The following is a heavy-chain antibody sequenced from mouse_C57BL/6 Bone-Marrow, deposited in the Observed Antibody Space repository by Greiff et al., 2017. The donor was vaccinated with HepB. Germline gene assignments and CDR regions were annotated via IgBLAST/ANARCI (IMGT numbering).Heavy chain of an antibody. Sequence: VQLQQSGPELVKPGASVKISCKASGYAFSSSWMNWVKQRPGKGLEWIGRIYPGDGDTNYNGKFKGKATLTADKSSSTAYMQLSSLTSEDSAVYFCARPLYYYGSRSSYWYFDVWGTGTTVTVSS. CDR3: ARPLYYYGSRSSYWYFDV. CDR1: GYAFSSSW. J-gene: IGHJ1*03. D-gene: IGHD1-1*01. CDR2: IYPGDGDT. V-gene: IGHV1-82*01.